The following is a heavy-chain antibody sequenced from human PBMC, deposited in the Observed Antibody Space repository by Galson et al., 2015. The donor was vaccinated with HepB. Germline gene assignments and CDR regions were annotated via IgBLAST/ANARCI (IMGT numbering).Heavy chain of an antibody. D-gene: IGHD6-19*01. J-gene: IGHJ3*02. V-gene: IGHV1-24*01. CDR2: FDPEDGET. Sequence: SVKVSCKVSGYTLTELSMHWVRQAPGKGLEWMGGFDPEDGETIYAQKFQGRVTMTEETSKDTAYMELSSMRSEDTAVYYCTGDDSSGHAFDIWGQGTMVTVSS. CDR3: TGDDSSGHAFDI. CDR1: GYTLTELS.